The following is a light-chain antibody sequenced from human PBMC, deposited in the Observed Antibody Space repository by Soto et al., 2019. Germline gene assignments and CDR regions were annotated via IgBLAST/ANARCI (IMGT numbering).Light chain of an antibody. V-gene: IGLV9-49*01. CDR3: GADHGSGSTFVYV. CDR2: VGTGGIVG. CDR1: SGYSNYK. J-gene: IGLJ1*01. Sequence: QSVLTQPPSASASLGASVTLTCTLSSGYSNYKVDWYQQRPGKGPRFVMRVGTGGIVGSKGDGIPDRFSVLGSGLNRYLIIKDIQEEDESDYHCGADHGSGSTFVYVFGSGTKVTVL.